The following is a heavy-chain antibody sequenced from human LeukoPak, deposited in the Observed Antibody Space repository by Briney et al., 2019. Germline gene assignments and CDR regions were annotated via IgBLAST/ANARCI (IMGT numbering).Heavy chain of an antibody. CDR1: GYTFTSYY. V-gene: IGHV1-46*01. D-gene: IGHD3-22*01. Sequence: ASVKVSCKASGYTFTSYYMHWVRQAPGQGLEWMGIINPSGGSTSYAQKFQGRVTMTRDTSTSTVYMELSSLRSEDTAVYYCAREGSHYYDSSGYRGYRFDPWGQGTLVTVSS. CDR3: AREGSHYYDSSGYRGYRFDP. CDR2: INPSGGST. J-gene: IGHJ5*02.